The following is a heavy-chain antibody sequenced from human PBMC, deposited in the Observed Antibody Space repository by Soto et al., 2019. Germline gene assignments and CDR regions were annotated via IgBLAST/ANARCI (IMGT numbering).Heavy chain of an antibody. V-gene: IGHV3-23*01. D-gene: IGHD1-1*01. CDR1: GFSFSTYG. CDR2: VSGGSGST. J-gene: IGHJ4*02. CDR3: AKWNGYGDY. Sequence: EVQLLESGGGLVQPGGSLRLSCAVSGFSFSTYGVTWVRQAQGKGLEWVSGVSGGSGSTHYADSVKGRFTITGDNSKNTVYLQMNSLRVEDTAVYYCAKWNGYGDYWGQGTLVTVSS.